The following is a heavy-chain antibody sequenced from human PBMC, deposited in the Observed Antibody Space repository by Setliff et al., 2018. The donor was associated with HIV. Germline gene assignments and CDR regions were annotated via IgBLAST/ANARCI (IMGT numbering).Heavy chain of an antibody. D-gene: IGHD2-21*02. Sequence: SETLSLTCSISGGSVTSCLWHWFRQPPGKGLEWIGYIYYTGITDNNPSLEGRVTISVDTSKNQVSLRLKSVTTADTAVYYCARELYGGNSRPFDYWGQGALVTSPQ. J-gene: IGHJ4*02. CDR1: GGSVTSCL. CDR3: ARELYGGNSRPFDY. V-gene: IGHV4-59*02. CDR2: IYYTGIT.